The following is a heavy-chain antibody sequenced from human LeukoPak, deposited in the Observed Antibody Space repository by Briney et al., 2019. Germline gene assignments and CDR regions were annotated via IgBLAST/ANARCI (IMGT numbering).Heavy chain of an antibody. D-gene: IGHD6-6*01. CDR2: IYYSGNT. V-gene: IGHV4-59*01. J-gene: IGHJ4*02. Sequence: KPSETLSLTCTVSGGSISTYYWSWIRQPPGKGLEWIGYIYYSGNTNYNPSLKSRVTISVDTSKNQFSLKLSSVTAADTAVYYCARGASIAAGLHYWGQGTLVTVSS. CDR1: GGSISTYY. CDR3: ARGASIAAGLHY.